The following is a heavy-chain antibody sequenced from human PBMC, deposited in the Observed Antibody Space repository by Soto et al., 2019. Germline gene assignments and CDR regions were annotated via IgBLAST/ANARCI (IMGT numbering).Heavy chain of an antibody. Sequence: ASVKVSCKASGGTFSSYAISWVRQAPGQGLEWMGGIIAYIGTTNYAQKLQGRVTITTDESTSTAYMELRSLRSDDTAVYYCARDGHIVATISRFDYWGQGTLVTVSS. J-gene: IGHJ4*02. CDR1: GGTFSSYA. D-gene: IGHD5-12*01. V-gene: IGHV1-69*05. CDR3: ARDGHIVATISRFDY. CDR2: IIAYIGTT.